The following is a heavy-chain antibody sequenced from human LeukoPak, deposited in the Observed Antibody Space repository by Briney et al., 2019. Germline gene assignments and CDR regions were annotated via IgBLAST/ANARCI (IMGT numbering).Heavy chain of an antibody. CDR1: GYTFTNYG. Sequence: ASVKVSCKASGYTFTNYGISWVRQAPGQGLEWMGWISAYNGNTNYAQKLQGRVTMTTDTSTSTAYMDLRSLRSDDTAVYYCARPRYSSSCPDYWGQGTLVTVSS. J-gene: IGHJ4*02. V-gene: IGHV1-18*01. CDR2: ISAYNGNT. D-gene: IGHD6-13*01. CDR3: ARPRYSSSCPDY.